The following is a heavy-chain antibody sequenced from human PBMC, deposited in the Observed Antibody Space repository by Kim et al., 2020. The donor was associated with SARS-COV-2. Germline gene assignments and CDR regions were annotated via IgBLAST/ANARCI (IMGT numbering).Heavy chain of an antibody. D-gene: IGHD3-10*01. Sequence: SETLSLTCTVSGGSISSSSYYWGWIRQPPGKGLEWIGSIYYSGSTYYNPSLKSRVTISVDTSKNQFSLKLSSVTAADTAVYYCARHIPLNHYYGSGSYQGYFDYWGQGTLVTVSS. CDR1: GGSISSSSYY. J-gene: IGHJ4*02. CDR2: IYYSGST. CDR3: ARHIPLNHYYGSGSYQGYFDY. V-gene: IGHV4-39*01.